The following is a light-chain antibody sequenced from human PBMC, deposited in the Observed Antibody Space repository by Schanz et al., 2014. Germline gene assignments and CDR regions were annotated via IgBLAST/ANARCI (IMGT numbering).Light chain of an antibody. CDR2: AAS. CDR3: QQSYSTPRT. V-gene: IGKV1-39*01. CDR1: QSISRY. Sequence: DIQMTQSPSSLSASVGDRVTITCRASQSISRYLYWYQQKPGKAPKLLIYAASSLQSGVPSRFSGSGSGTDFTLAISSLQPEDYATFYGQQSYSTPRTFGQGTKLEI. J-gene: IGKJ2*02.